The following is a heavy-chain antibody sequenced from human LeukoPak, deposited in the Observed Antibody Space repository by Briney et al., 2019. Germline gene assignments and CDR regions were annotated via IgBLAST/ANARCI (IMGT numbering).Heavy chain of an antibody. CDR1: GGSIVGYF. V-gene: IGHV4-59*12. CDR2: VYYGGNT. CDR3: ARDARITIFGVVIPHYMDV. Sequence: TPSETLSLTCAVSGGSIVGYFWSWIRQLPGKGLEWIGYVYYGGNTDYNHSLGGRATITVDTSKNQFSLKLSSVTAADTAVYYCARDARITIFGVVIPHYMDVWGKGTTVTVSS. D-gene: IGHD3-3*01. J-gene: IGHJ6*03.